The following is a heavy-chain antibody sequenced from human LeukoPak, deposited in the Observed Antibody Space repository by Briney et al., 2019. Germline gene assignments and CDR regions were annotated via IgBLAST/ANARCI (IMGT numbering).Heavy chain of an antibody. Sequence: ASVKVSCKASGGTFSSYAISWVRQAPGQGLEWMGGIIPIFGTANYAQKFQGRVTITADESTSTAYMELSSLRSEDTAVSYCARGDIVVVPAAANYYYYYGMDVWGQGTTVTVSS. D-gene: IGHD2-2*01. J-gene: IGHJ6*02. CDR3: ARGDIVVVPAAANYYYYYGMDV. CDR1: GGTFSSYA. V-gene: IGHV1-69*13. CDR2: IIPIFGTA.